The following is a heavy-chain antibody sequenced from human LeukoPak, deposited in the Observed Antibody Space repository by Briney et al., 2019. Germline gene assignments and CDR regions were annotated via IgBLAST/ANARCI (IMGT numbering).Heavy chain of an antibody. CDR1: GYTFTSYD. Sequence: ASVKVSCKASGYTFTSYDINWVRQATGQGLEWMGWMNPNSGNTGYAQKFQGRVTITRNTSISTAYMELSSLRSEDTAVYYCARDRAVVLVAAPGYWGQGTLVTVSP. D-gene: IGHD2-21*01. CDR2: MNPNSGNT. V-gene: IGHV1-8*03. CDR3: ARDRAVVLVAAPGY. J-gene: IGHJ4*02.